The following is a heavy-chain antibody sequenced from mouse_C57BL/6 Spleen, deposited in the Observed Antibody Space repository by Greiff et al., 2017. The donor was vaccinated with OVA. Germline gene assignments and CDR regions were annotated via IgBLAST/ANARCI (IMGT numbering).Heavy chain of an antibody. J-gene: IGHJ4*01. D-gene: IGHD2-2*01. CDR3: ARCGYDRVYAMDY. CDR1: GYTFTSYW. CDR2: IHPNSGST. Sequence: QVQLQQPGAELVKPGASVKLSCKASGYTFTSYWMHWVKQRPGQGLEWIGMIHPNSGSTNYNEKFKSKATLTVDKSSSTAYMQLSSLTSEDSAVYYCARCGYDRVYAMDYWGQGTSVTVSS. V-gene: IGHV1-64*01.